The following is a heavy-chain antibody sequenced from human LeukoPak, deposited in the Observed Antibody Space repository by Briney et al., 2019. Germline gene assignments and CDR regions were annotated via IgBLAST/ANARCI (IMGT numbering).Heavy chain of an antibody. V-gene: IGHV3-74*01. CDR1: GFTFSSYW. D-gene: IGHD6-13*01. Sequence: PGGSLRLSCAASGFTFSSYWMHWVRHAPGKGLVWVSRINSDGSSTSYADSVKGRFTISRDNAKNTLYLQMNSLRAEDTAVYYCARNIAAHYYYYMDVWGKGTTATVSS. J-gene: IGHJ6*03. CDR3: ARNIAAHYYYYMDV. CDR2: INSDGSST.